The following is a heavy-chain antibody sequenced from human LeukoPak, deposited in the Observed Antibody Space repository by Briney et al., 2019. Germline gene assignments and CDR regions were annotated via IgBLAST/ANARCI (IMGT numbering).Heavy chain of an antibody. CDR2: IYYSGST. V-gene: IGHV4-61*01. D-gene: IGHD6-25*01. CDR3: ARDQAAGWFDP. J-gene: IGHJ5*02. CDR1: GGSISSSSYY. Sequence: PSETLSLTCTVSGGSISSSSYYWSWIRQPPGKGLEWIGYIYYSGSTNYNPSLKSRVTISVDTSKNQFSLKLSSVTAADTAVYYCARDQAAGWFDPWGQGTLVTVSS.